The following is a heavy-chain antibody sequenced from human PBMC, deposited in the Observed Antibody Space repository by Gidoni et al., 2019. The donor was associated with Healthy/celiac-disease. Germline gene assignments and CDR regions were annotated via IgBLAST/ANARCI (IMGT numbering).Heavy chain of an antibody. CDR3: ARGSEEDYGDYNWFDP. CDR1: GGSISSGDYY. Sequence: QVQLQESGPGLVKPSQTLSLTCTVSGGSISSGDYYWSWIRQPPGKGLEWIGYIYYSGSTYYNPSLKSRVTISVDTSKNQFSLKLSSVTAADTAVYYCARGSEEDYGDYNWFDPWGQGTLVTVSS. J-gene: IGHJ5*02. CDR2: IYYSGST. D-gene: IGHD4-17*01. V-gene: IGHV4-30-4*01.